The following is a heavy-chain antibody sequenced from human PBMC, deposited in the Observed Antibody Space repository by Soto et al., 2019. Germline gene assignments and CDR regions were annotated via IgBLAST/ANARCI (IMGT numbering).Heavy chain of an antibody. J-gene: IGHJ3*02. CDR2: IYYSGST. V-gene: IGHV4-30-4*01. CDR1: GGSIISGDYY. Sequence: PSETLSLTCTVSGGSIISGDYYWIWIRQPPGKGLEWIGYIYYSGSTYYNPSLKSRVTISVDTSKNQFSLKLSSVTAADTAVYYCARVTMVRGVIAKKTDAFDIWGQGTMVTVS. D-gene: IGHD3-10*01. CDR3: ARVTMVRGVIAKKTDAFDI.